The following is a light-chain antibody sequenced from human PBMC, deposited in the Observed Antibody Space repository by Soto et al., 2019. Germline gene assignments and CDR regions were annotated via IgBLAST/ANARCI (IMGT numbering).Light chain of an antibody. CDR3: QQYGSSRT. V-gene: IGKV3-20*01. CDR2: GAS. J-gene: IGKJ1*01. Sequence: EIVLTPSLGALSLSPGERATLSRRASQSVSSSFLAWYQQKPGQAPRLLIYGASSRPTGIPDRFSGSGSGTDFTLSISRLEPEDFAVYYCQQYGSSRTFGQGTKVDIK. CDR1: QSVSSSF.